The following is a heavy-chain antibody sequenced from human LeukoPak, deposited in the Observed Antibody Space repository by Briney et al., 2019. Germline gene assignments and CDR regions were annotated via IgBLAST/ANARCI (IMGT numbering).Heavy chain of an antibody. CDR1: GGSFSGYY. Sequence: SETLSLTCAVYGGSFSGYYWSWIRQPPGKGLEWIGEINHSGSTNYNPSLTSRVTISVDTSKNQFSLKLSSVTAADTAVYYCARSITSNAFDIWGQGTMVTVSS. D-gene: IGHD3-10*01. V-gene: IGHV4-34*01. J-gene: IGHJ3*02. CDR2: INHSGST. CDR3: ARSITSNAFDI.